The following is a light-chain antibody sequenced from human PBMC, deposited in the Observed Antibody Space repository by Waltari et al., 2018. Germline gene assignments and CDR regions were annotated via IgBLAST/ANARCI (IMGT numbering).Light chain of an antibody. CDR2: GAS. Sequence: IVLTPSPGTLSVSPGERATLSCRASQSVGRTLAWYQQKPGQAPRLLIYGASSRATGIPDRFSGSGSGTDFSLTISRLEPEDFAVYYCQHYVRLPVTFGQGTKVEIK. CDR3: QHYVRLPVT. CDR1: QSVGRT. J-gene: IGKJ1*01. V-gene: IGKV3-20*01.